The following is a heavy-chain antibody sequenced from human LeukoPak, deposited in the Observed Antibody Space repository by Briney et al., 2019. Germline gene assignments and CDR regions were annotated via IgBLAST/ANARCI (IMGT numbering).Heavy chain of an antibody. Sequence: SETLSLTCTVSGGSISSYYWSWIRQPAGKGLEWIGRIYSSGSTDYNPSLKSRVTMSVDTSKNKFSLKLSSVTAADTAVYYCARDSGTSGEVKFDPWGQGALVTVSS. CDR2: IYSSGST. CDR3: ARDSGTSGEVKFDP. V-gene: IGHV4-4*07. CDR1: GGSISSYY. D-gene: IGHD3-10*01. J-gene: IGHJ5*02.